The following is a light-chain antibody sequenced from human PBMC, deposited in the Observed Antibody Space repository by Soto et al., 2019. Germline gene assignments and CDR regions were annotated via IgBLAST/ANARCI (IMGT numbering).Light chain of an antibody. CDR2: EVS. Sequence: QSVLTQPASVAGSPGQSITISCAGTSSDIGGYNYVSWYQQHPGKAPKVMIYEVSNRPSGVYNRFSGSKSGNTASLTISGLQAEDEADYYCSSYTSSSTLYVFGSGTKVTVL. V-gene: IGLV2-14*01. CDR3: SSYTSSSTLYV. CDR1: SSDIGGYNY. J-gene: IGLJ1*01.